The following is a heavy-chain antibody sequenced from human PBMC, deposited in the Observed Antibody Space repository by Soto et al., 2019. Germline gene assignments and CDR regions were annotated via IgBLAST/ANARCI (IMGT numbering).Heavy chain of an antibody. V-gene: IGHV4-39*02. Sequence: QLQLQESGPGLVKPSETLSLTCTVSGGSISSRSYFWGWIRQSPGKGLEWIGNFYSGSTFYNPSLKRRVTISVDTSKNQFPLTLSSVTAADTAVYYCAREVALRFDPWGQGTLVTVSS. CDR1: GGSISSRSYF. CDR2: FYSGST. CDR3: AREVALRFDP. J-gene: IGHJ5*02. D-gene: IGHD2-15*01.